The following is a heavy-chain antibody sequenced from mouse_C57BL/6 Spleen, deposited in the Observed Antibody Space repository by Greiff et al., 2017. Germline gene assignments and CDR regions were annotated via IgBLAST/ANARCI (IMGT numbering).Heavy chain of an antibody. J-gene: IGHJ1*03. D-gene: IGHD2-2*01. CDR2: ISYDGSN. CDR3: ARWLPFFWDFDV. V-gene: IGHV3-6*01. CDR1: GYSITSGYY. Sequence: DVKLQESGPGLVKPSQSLSLTCSVTGYSITSGYYWNWIRQFPGNKLEWMGYISYDGSNNYNPSLKNRISITRDTSKNQFFLKLNSVTTEDTATYYCARWLPFFWDFDVWGTGTTVTVSS.